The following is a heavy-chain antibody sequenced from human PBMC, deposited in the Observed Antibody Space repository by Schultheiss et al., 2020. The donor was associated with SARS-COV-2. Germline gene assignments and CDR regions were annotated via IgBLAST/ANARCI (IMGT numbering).Heavy chain of an antibody. CDR1: GGSVDSGRFY. CDR2: INHSGST. Sequence: SETLSLTCTVSGGSVDSGRFYWSWIRQPPGKGLEWIGEINHSGSTNYNPSLKSRVTISVDTSKNQFSLKLSSVTAADTAVYYCARLNWPREAVAVYYFDYWGQGTLGTVSS. V-gene: IGHV4-34*01. J-gene: IGHJ4*02. D-gene: IGHD6-19*01. CDR3: ARLNWPREAVAVYYFDY.